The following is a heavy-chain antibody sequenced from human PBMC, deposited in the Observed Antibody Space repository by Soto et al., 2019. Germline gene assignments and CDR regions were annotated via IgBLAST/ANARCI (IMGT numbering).Heavy chain of an antibody. D-gene: IGHD5-18*01. CDR2: IIPIFGTA. CDR3: ASGTRGYSYGYVLNVFDY. CDR1: GGTFGSYA. Sequence: ASVKVSCKASGGTFGSYASSWVRQAPGQGLEWMGGIIPIFGTANYAQKFQGRVTITADESTSTAYMELSSLRSEDTAVYYCASGTRGYSYGYVLNVFDYWGQGTLLTVSS. J-gene: IGHJ4*02. V-gene: IGHV1-69*13.